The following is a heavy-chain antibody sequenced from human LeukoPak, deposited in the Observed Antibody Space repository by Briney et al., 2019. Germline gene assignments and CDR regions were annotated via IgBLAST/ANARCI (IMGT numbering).Heavy chain of an antibody. CDR3: ATASGLDIDY. D-gene: IGHD3-22*01. CDR1: GGTFSSYA. Sequence: SVKVSCKASGGTFSSYAISWVRQAPGQGLEWMGRIIPILGIANYAQKFQGRVTITADKSTSTAYMELSSLRSEDAAVYYCATASGLDIDYWGQGTLVTVSS. CDR2: IIPILGIA. J-gene: IGHJ4*02. V-gene: IGHV1-69*04.